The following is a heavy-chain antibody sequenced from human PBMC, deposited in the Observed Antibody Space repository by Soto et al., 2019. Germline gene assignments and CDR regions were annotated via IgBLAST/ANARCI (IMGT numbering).Heavy chain of an antibody. V-gene: IGHV1-69*04. Sequence: ASVKVSCKASGGTFSSYTISWVRQAPGQGLEWMGRIIPILGIANYAQKFQGRVTITADKSTSTAYMELSSLRSEDTAVYYCARDLDEQLAFDYWGQGTLVTVSS. D-gene: IGHD6-6*01. CDR2: IIPILGIA. CDR1: GGTFSSYT. J-gene: IGHJ4*02. CDR3: ARDLDEQLAFDY.